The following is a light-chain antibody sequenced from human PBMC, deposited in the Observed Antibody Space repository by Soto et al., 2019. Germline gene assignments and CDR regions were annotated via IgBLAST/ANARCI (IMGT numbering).Light chain of an antibody. CDR3: ISYTSFSTHV. V-gene: IGLV2-14*01. CDR2: DVS. J-gene: IGLJ1*01. Sequence: QSALTQPASVSGSPGQSITISCTGTSSDVGGYNYVSWYQQHPGKAPELMIYDVSNRPSGVSNRFSGSKSGNTASLTISGLQSEDEADYYCISYTSFSTHVFGTGTKLTVL. CDR1: SSDVGGYNY.